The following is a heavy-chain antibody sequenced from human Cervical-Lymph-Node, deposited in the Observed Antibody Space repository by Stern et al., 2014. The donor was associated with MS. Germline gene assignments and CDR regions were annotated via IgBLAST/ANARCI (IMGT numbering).Heavy chain of an antibody. J-gene: IGHJ4*02. CDR3: VPGSGAFDY. D-gene: IGHD3-10*01. CDR1: GFTFSRYA. Sequence: VQLVESGGGVVQPGTSLRLSCATSGFTFSRYAMHWVRQAPGKGLQWLAVISYDEKNENYADSVRGRFTISRDSSKKMLYLQMDSLTIDDTAVYYCVPGSGAFDYWGQGTLVTVSS. CDR2: ISYDEKNE. V-gene: IGHV3-30*03.